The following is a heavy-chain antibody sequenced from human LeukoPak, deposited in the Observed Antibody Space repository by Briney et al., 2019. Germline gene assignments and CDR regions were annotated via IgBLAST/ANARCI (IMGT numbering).Heavy chain of an antibody. J-gene: IGHJ5*02. Sequence: SETLSLTCAVSGASISSGGYSWTWIRQPPGKNLEWIGYIYYDDRTSYNPSLKSRLTISEDRSKNQFSLNLSSVTAADTAVYYYARGDCRGGSCHTGTAWFDTWGQGTRVTVSS. CDR2: IYYDDRT. D-gene: IGHD2-15*01. CDR1: GASISSGGYS. CDR3: ARGDCRGGSCHTGTAWFDT. V-gene: IGHV4-30-2*01.